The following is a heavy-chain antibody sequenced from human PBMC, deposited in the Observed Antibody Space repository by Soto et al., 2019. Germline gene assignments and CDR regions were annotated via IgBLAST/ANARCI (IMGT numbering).Heavy chain of an antibody. CDR1: GYTFTSYG. Sequence: QVQLVQSGAEVKKPGASVKVSCKASGYTFTSYGISWVRQAPGQGLEWMGWISANNGNTNYVQKLQGRVTMTTDTHTSTAYMQLRSLRPDDTAVYYWARDRGSYALDYWGQGTLVTVSS. CDR2: ISANNGNT. V-gene: IGHV1-18*01. J-gene: IGHJ4*02. D-gene: IGHD1-26*01. CDR3: ARDRGSYALDY.